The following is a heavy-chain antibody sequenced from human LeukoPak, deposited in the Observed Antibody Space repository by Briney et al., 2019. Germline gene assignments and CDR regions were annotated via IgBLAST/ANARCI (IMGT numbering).Heavy chain of an antibody. V-gene: IGHV3-23*01. Sequence: PGGSLRLSCAASGFTFSSYAMNWVRQAPGKGLEWVSGISGSGSSTYYADSVKGRFIISRDNSKNTLYLQMNSLRAEDTAVYYCAKDTGRSSSWYYFDYWGQGTLVTVSS. CDR3: AKDTGRSSSWYYFDY. CDR2: ISGSGSST. CDR1: GFTFSSYA. J-gene: IGHJ4*02. D-gene: IGHD6-13*01.